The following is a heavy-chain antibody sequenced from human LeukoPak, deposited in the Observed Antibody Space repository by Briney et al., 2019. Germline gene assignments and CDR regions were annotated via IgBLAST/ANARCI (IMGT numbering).Heavy chain of an antibody. V-gene: IGHV1-2*06. CDR1: GYTFTGYY. D-gene: IGHD6-19*01. J-gene: IGHJ3*02. CDR2: INPNSGGT. CDR3: ARARGGGWPLDI. Sequence: GASVKVSCKASGYTFTGYYMHWVRQAPGQRLEWMGRINPNSGGTNYAQKFQGRVTMTRDTSISTAYMELSRLRSDDTAVYYCARARGGGWPLDIWGQGTMVTVSS.